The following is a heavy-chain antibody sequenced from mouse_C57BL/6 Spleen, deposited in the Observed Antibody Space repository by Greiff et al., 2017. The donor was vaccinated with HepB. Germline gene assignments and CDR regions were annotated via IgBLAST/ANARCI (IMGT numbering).Heavy chain of an antibody. J-gene: IGHJ3*01. CDR2: IWGVGST. Sequence: VQLVESGPGLVAPSQSLSITCTVSGFSLTSYGVDWVRQSPGKGLEWLGVIWGVGSTNYNSALKSRLSISQDNSKSQVFLKMNSLQTDDPAMYYCASGGLPSSPFAYWGQGTLVTVSA. CDR3: ASGGLPSSPFAY. V-gene: IGHV2-6*01. CDR1: GFSLTSYG. D-gene: IGHD6-1*01.